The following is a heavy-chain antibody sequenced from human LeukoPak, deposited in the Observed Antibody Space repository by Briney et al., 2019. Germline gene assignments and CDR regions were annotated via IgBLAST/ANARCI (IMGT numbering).Heavy chain of an antibody. CDR1: GGTFSSYA. D-gene: IGHD3-3*01. CDR3: ARDQVTIFGVVITAFDY. CDR2: FIPIFGTA. Sequence: SVKVSCKASGGTFSSYAIRWVRQAPGQGLEWMGRFIPIFGTANYAQKFQGRVTITTDESTSTAYMELSSLRSEDTAVYYCARDQVTIFGVVITAFDYWGQGTLVTVSS. V-gene: IGHV1-69*05. J-gene: IGHJ4*02.